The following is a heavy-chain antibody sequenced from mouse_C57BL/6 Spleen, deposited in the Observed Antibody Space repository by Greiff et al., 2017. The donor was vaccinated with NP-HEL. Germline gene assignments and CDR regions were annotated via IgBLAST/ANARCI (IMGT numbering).Heavy chain of an antibody. CDR2: IHPNSGST. CDR3: ARYGTTVVEYVDV. V-gene: IGHV1-64*01. CDR1: GYTFTSYW. Sequence: QVQLQQSGAELVKPGASVKLSCKASGYTFTSYWMHWVKQRPGQGLEWIGMIHPNSGSTNYNEKFKSKATLTVDKSSSTAYMQLSSLTSEDSAVYYCARYGTTVVEYVDVWGTGTTVTVSS. J-gene: IGHJ1*03. D-gene: IGHD1-1*01.